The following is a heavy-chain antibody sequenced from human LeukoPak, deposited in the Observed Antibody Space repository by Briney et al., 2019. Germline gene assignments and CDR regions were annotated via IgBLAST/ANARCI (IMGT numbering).Heavy chain of an antibody. CDR1: GFTFSSYA. J-gene: IGHJ4*02. CDR2: ISYDGSNK. D-gene: IGHD7-27*01. V-gene: IGHV3-30-3*01. CDR3: AREYGNWGSFDY. Sequence: GGSLRLSCAASGFTFSSYAMHWVRQAPGKGLEWVAVISYDGSNKYYADSVKGRFTISRDNPKNTLYLQMNSLRAEDTAVYYCAREYGNWGSFDYWGQGTLVTVSS.